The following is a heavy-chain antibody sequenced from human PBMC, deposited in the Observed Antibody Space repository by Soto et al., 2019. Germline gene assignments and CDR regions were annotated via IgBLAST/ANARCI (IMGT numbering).Heavy chain of an antibody. J-gene: IGHJ5*02. Sequence: QVQLVESGGGVVQPGRSLRLSCTASGFTFSNYGMHWVRQAPGKGLEWVAVISDGGSNKDYADSVRGRFTISRDNSKNTLYLQMNSLTAQDTAMYYCARGSLVVISRDGLDPWGQGTLVTVSS. CDR3: ARGSLVVISRDGLDP. V-gene: IGHV3-30*03. CDR2: ISDGGSNK. D-gene: IGHD3-22*01. CDR1: GFTFSNYG.